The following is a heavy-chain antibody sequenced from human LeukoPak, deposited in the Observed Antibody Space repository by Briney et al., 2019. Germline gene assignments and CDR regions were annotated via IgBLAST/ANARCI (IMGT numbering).Heavy chain of an antibody. D-gene: IGHD3-10*01. CDR1: GFTFSSYG. CDR3: AKGSWVRGVIPFDY. J-gene: IGHJ4*02. V-gene: IGHV3-23*01. CDR2: ISGSGGST. Sequence: GGSLRLSCAASGFTFSSYGMSWVRQAPGKGLEWVSAISGSGGSTYYADSVKGRFTISRDNSKNTLYLQMNSLRAEDTAVYYCAKGSWVRGVIPFDYWGQGTLVTVSS.